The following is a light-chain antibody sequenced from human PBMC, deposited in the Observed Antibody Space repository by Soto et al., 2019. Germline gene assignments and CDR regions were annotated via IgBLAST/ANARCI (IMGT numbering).Light chain of an antibody. CDR1: QSVSSSY. V-gene: IGKV3-20*01. CDR2: GAS. CDR3: QQYGSSPGYT. Sequence: EIVLTQSPGTLSLSPGESATLSCRASQSVSSSYLAWYQQKPGQTPRILIYGASSRATGIPDRFSGSGSGTDFTLTISGLEPEDFAVYYCQQYGSSPGYTFGQGTKLQIK. J-gene: IGKJ2*01.